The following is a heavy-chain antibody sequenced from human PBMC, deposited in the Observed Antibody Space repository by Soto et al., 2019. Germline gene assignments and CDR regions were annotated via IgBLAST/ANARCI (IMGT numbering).Heavy chain of an antibody. CDR3: TRDASRDSSARGWFDP. CDR2: ISSNSAYI. Sequence: SLRISRAAPRVTLHSFTINYVRQSPGKGLEWVSTISSNSAYIYYRAALRRRFTISRDNAKNSLHLQMTSLRAEDTAVYYCTRDASRDSSARGWFDPWGPGTLVTVSS. J-gene: IGHJ5*02. V-gene: IGHV3-21*01. D-gene: IGHD6-13*01. CDR1: RVTLHSFT.